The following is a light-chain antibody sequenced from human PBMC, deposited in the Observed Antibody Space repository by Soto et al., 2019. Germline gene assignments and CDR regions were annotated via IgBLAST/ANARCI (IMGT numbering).Light chain of an antibody. Sequence: QCVLTQPPSVSGAPLQRVTISCTGSSSNIGAGYDVHWYQQLPGTAPKLLIYGNSNRPSGVPDRFSGSKSGTSASLAITGLQAEDEADYYCQSYDSSLSGFYVFGTGTKSPS. CDR2: GNS. V-gene: IGLV1-40*01. CDR3: QSYDSSLSGFYV. J-gene: IGLJ1*01. CDR1: SSNIGAGYD.